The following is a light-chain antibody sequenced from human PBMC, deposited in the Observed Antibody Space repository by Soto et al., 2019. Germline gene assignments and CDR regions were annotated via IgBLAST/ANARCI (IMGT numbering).Light chain of an antibody. V-gene: IGLV2-14*01. J-gene: IGLJ2*01. CDR1: RSDVRGYNY. Sequence: QAALTQPASVSGSPGQSITISCTGTRSDVRGYNYVSWYKQRPGKAPKLVIYDVSHRPSGVSNRFFGSKSGNTASLIISGLQAEDEADYYCFSYSTSRARIFGGGTKVTVL. CDR3: FSYSTSRARI. CDR2: DVS.